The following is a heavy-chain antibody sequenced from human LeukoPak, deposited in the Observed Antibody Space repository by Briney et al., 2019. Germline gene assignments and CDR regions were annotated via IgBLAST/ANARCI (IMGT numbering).Heavy chain of an antibody. V-gene: IGHV3-23*01. CDR3: AKDPYGTRYFDY. Sequence: PGGSLRLSCVASGFTFSRNAMSWVRQAPGKGLEWVSSLSGSGGDTYYADSVKGWFTISRDNSKNTVYLQMNSLKAEDTAVYYCAKDPYGTRYFDYWGQGTLVTVSS. D-gene: IGHD2-2*01. J-gene: IGHJ4*02. CDR1: GFTFSRNA. CDR2: LSGSGGDT.